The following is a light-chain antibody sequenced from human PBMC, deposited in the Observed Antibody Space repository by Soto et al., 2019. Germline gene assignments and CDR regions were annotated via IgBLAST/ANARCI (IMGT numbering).Light chain of an antibody. CDR2: EVS. J-gene: IGLJ1*01. Sequence: QSVLTQPASVSGSPGQSITLSCPGTSSDVGGYNYVSWYQQHPGKAPKLMIYEVSNRPSGVSNRFSGSKSGNTASLTISGLQAEDEADYYCSSYTSSSTLVFGTGTKVTVL. CDR3: SSYTSSSTLV. CDR1: SSDVGGYNY. V-gene: IGLV2-14*01.